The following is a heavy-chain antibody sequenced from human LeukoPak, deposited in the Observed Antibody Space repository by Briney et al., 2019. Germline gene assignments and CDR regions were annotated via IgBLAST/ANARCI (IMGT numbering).Heavy chain of an antibody. CDR1: GFTFSSYE. CDR3: ARERTGYFDW. CDR2: ISSSGSTI. V-gene: IGHV3-48*03. D-gene: IGHD2-15*01. J-gene: IGHJ4*02. Sequence: GGSLRLSCAASGFTFSSYEMNWVRQAPGKGLEWVSYISSSGSTIYYADSVKGRFTISRDNAKNSLYLQMNSLRAEDTAVYYCARERTGYFDWWGQGTLVTASS.